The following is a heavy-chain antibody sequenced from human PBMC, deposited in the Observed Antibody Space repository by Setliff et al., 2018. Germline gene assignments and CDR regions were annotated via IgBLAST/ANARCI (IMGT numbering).Heavy chain of an antibody. D-gene: IGHD3-22*01. Sequence: ASVKVSCKASGYTFTGYYMHWVRQAPGQGLEWMGWINLSNGGTNYGQKFQGRVTMTRDTSISTAYMELSRLRSDDTAVYYCARDDSSGYLLDYWGQGTLVTVSS. CDR2: INLSNGGT. CDR1: GYTFTGYY. V-gene: IGHV1-2*02. CDR3: ARDDSSGYLLDY. J-gene: IGHJ4*02.